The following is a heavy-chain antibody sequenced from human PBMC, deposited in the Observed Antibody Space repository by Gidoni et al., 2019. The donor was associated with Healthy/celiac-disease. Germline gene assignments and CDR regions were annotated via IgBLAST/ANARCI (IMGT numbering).Heavy chain of an antibody. D-gene: IGHD2-15*01. CDR1: GFTFSSYS. V-gene: IGHV3-21*01. J-gene: IGHJ4*02. Sequence: EVQLVESGGGLVKPGGSLRLSCAASGFTFSSYSMNWVRQAPGKGLEWVSSISSSSSYIYYADSVKGRFTISRDNAKNSLYLQMNSLRAEDTAVYYCARTEMATGRWYDYWGQGTLVTVSS. CDR2: ISSSSSYI. CDR3: ARTEMATGRWYDY.